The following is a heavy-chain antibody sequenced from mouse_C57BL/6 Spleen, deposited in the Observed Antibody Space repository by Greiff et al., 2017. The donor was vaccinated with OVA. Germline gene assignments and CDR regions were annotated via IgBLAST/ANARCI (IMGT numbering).Heavy chain of an antibody. CDR3: ARRGDGYLYAMDY. CDR2: ISYDGSN. D-gene: IGHD2-3*01. CDR1: GYSITSGYY. J-gene: IGHJ4*01. V-gene: IGHV3-6*01. Sequence: EVKLQESGPGLVKPSQSLSLTCSVTGYSITSGYYWNWIRQFPGNKLEWMGYISYDGSNNYNPSLKNRISITRDTSKNQFFLKLNSVTTEDTATYYCARRGDGYLYAMDYWGQGTSVTVSS.